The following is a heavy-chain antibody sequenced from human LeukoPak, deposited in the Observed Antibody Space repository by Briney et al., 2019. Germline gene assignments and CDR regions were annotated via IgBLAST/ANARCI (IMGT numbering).Heavy chain of an antibody. D-gene: IGHD3-3*01. J-gene: IGHJ6*03. CDR2: IYYSGST. Sequence: PSETLSLTCTVSGGSISSSSYYWGWIRQPPGKGLEWIGSIYYSGSTYYNPSLKSRVTISVDTSKNQFFLKLSSVTAADTAVYYCASPPARITIFGVVTPEHYYYYMDVWGKGTTVTVSS. CDR3: ASPPARITIFGVVTPEHYYYYMDV. V-gene: IGHV4-39*01. CDR1: GGSISSSSYY.